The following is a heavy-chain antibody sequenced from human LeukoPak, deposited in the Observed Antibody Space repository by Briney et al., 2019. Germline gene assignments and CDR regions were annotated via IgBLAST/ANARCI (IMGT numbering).Heavy chain of an antibody. CDR2: IKQDGGEK. J-gene: IGHJ6*03. V-gene: IGHV3-7*03. CDR3: AKTMGYYYIDV. CDR1: GFTFSSYW. Sequence: SGGSLRLSCAASGFTFSSYWMSWVRQAPGKGLEWVANIKQDGGEKYYVDSVKGRFTISRDNSKNTLYLQMNSLRAEDTAVYYCAKTMGYYYIDVWGKGTTVTVSS.